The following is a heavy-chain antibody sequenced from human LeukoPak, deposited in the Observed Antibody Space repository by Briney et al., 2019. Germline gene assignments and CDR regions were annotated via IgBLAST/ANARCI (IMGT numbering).Heavy chain of an antibody. D-gene: IGHD3-10*01. CDR1: GFTFSSYW. Sequence: GGSLRLSCAASGFTFSSYWTHWVRQAPGKGLVWVSRINGDGSGTNYADSVKGRFTISRDNAKNTLYLQMNSLRAEDTAVYSCARTIGRGAFDIWGQGTMVTVSS. J-gene: IGHJ3*02. CDR3: ARTIGRGAFDI. V-gene: IGHV3-74*01. CDR2: INGDGSGT.